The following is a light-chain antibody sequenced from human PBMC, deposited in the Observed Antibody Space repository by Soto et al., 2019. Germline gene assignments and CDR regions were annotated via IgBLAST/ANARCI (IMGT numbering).Light chain of an antibody. Sequence: EIVLTQSPGTLSLSPGERATLSCRASRSVSSSYLAWYQQKPGQAPRLLIYGASSRAIGIPDRFSGSGSGTDFTLTISTLEPEDFAVYYCQQYGSSPYTFGQGTKLEIK. J-gene: IGKJ2*01. CDR1: RSVSSSY. CDR3: QQYGSSPYT. V-gene: IGKV3-20*01. CDR2: GAS.